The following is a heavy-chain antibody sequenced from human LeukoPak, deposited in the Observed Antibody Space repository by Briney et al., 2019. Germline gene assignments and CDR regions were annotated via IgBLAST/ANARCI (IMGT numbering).Heavy chain of an antibody. CDR2: IYPGDSDT. Sequence: GESLKISCKGSGYSFTSYWIGWVRQMPGKGLEWMGIIYPGDSDTRYSPSFQGQVTISADKSISTAYLQWSSLKASDTAMYYCARHALPESNYYGSPYYYYYYMDVWGKGTTVTISS. D-gene: IGHD3-10*01. CDR1: GYSFTSYW. CDR3: ARHALPESNYYGSPYYYYYYMDV. J-gene: IGHJ6*03. V-gene: IGHV5-51*01.